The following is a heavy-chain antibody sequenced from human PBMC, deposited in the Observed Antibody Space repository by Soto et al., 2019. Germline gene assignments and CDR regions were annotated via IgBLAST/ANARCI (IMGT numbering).Heavy chain of an antibody. J-gene: IGHJ6*03. CDR3: AKDTRGYDIYYYYYMDV. V-gene: IGHV3-30*18. Sequence: GGSLRLSCAASGFTFSSYGMHWVRQAPGKGLEWVAVISYDGSNKYYADSVKGRFTISRDNSKNTLYLQMNSLRAEDTAVYYCAKDTRGYDIYYYYYMDVWGKGTTVTVSS. CDR1: GFTFSSYG. CDR2: ISYDGSNK. D-gene: IGHD5-12*01.